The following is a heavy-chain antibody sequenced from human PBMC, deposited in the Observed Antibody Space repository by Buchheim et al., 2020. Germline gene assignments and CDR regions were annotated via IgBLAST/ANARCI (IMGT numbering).Heavy chain of an antibody. CDR1: GFTFSPYE. V-gene: IGHV3-48*03. CDR2: ISSSGDTI. Sequence: EVLLVESGGGLVQPGGSLRLSCAASGFTFSPYEMNWVRQAPGKGLECISYISSSGDTIYYSDSVKGRFTISRDNAKDSLYLQMNSLRAEDTAVYYCARAPPYCGDSYYFDYWGQGTL. D-gene: IGHD4-17*01. J-gene: IGHJ4*02. CDR3: ARAPPYCGDSYYFDY.